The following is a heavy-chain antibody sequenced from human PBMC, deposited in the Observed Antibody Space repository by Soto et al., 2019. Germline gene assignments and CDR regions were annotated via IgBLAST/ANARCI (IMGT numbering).Heavy chain of an antibody. Sequence: SETLSLTCAVYGGSFSGYYWSWIRQPPGKGLEWIGEINHSGSTNYNPSLRSRVTISVDTSKNQFSLKLSSVTAADTAVYYCARGRVGSSSWLPFDYWGQGTLVTVSS. CDR1: GGSFSGYY. V-gene: IGHV4-34*01. J-gene: IGHJ4*02. D-gene: IGHD6-13*01. CDR2: INHSGST. CDR3: ARGRVGSSSWLPFDY.